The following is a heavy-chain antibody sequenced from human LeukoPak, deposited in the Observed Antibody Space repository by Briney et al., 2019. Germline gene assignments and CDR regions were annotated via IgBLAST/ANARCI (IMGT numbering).Heavy chain of an antibody. D-gene: IGHD3-3*01. Sequence: PGGSLRLSCAASGFTFSSYWMSWVRQAPGKGLEWVANIKQDGSEKYYVDSVKGRFTISRDNAKNSLYLQMNSLRAEDTAVYYCARCGDFWSGYQPFDYWGQGTLVTVSS. CDR1: GFTFSSYW. V-gene: IGHV3-7*01. CDR2: IKQDGSEK. J-gene: IGHJ4*02. CDR3: ARCGDFWSGYQPFDY.